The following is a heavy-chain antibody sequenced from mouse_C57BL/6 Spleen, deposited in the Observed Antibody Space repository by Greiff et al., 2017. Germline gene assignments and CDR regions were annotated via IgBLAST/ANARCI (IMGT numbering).Heavy chain of an antibody. J-gene: IGHJ2*01. CDR1: GFTFSDYY. CDR3: ARENWDGYVDY. CDR2: INSDGSST. Sequence: EVKLVESEGGLVQPGSSMKLSCTASGFTFSDYYMAWVHQVPEKGLEWVANINSDGSSTYYLDSLKSRFIISRDNAKNIQYLQMSSLTSEDTATYYCARENWDGYVDYWGQGTTLTVSS. D-gene: IGHD4-1*01. V-gene: IGHV5-16*01.